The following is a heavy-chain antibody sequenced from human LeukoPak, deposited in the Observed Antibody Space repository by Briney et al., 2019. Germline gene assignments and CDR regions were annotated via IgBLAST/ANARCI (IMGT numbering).Heavy chain of an antibody. CDR2: IIPIFGTA. Sequence: SVKVSCKASGYTFTSYGISWVRQAPGQGLEWMGGIIPIFGTANYAQKFQGRVTITADESTSTAYMELSSLRSEDTAVYYCARGRILYYYYGMDVWGQGTTVTVSS. CDR3: ARGRILYYYYGMDV. V-gene: IGHV1-69*13. J-gene: IGHJ6*02. CDR1: GYTFTSYG. D-gene: IGHD5-18*01.